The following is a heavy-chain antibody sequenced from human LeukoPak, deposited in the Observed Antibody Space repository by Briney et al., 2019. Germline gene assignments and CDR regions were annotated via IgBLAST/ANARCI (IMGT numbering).Heavy chain of an antibody. CDR1: GYTFSAYC. CDR2: INPKSGGT. CDR3: ARGGAVARDLDY. D-gene: IGHD6-19*01. J-gene: IGHJ4*02. Sequence: ASVKVSCKASGYTFSAYCMHWVRQAPGQGLEWMGWINPKSGGTNYAQQFQDRVTMTRNTSISTAYMELSSLRSEDTAVYYCARGGAVARDLDYWGQGTLVTVSS. V-gene: IGHV1-2*02.